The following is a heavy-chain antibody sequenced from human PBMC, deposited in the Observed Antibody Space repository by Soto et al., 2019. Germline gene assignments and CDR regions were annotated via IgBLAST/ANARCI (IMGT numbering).Heavy chain of an antibody. V-gene: IGHV1-46*01. Sequence: ASVKVSCKASGYTFTSYYMHWVRQAPGQGLEWMGIINPSGGSTSYAQKFQGRVTMTRDTSTSTVYMELSSLRSEDTAVYYCARDGNPPFTIGVCYPLLYYYYTGLDFWGKGTRVPVSS. J-gene: IGHJ6*04. CDR3: ARDGNPPFTIGVCYPLLYYYYTGLDF. CDR2: INPSGGST. D-gene: IGHD2-8*01. CDR1: GYTFTSYY.